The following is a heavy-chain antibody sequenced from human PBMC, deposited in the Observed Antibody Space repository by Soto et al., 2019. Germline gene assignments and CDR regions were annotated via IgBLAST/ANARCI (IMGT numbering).Heavy chain of an antibody. CDR3: ARGWGYDTSDYYYAY. V-gene: IGHV3-23*01. J-gene: IGHJ4*02. CDR1: AFTFSNYA. Sequence: EVQLLESGGGLVQPGGSLRLSCAASAFTFSNYAMTWVRQAPGKGLEWVAGISASGAGTYYAASVKGRFTISRDNAKNTLYLQLSSLRSADTALYYCARGWGYDTSDYYYAYWGQGTLVIVSS. CDR2: ISASGAGT. D-gene: IGHD3-22*01.